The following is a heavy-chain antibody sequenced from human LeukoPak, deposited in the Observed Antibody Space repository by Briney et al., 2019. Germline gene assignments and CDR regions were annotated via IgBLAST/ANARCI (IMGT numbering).Heavy chain of an antibody. CDR2: IIPILGIA. J-gene: IGHJ6*02. D-gene: IGHD2-2*01. V-gene: IGHV1-69*04. CDR1: GGTFSSYA. CDR3: ASDDIVVVPAATPPYYYYYGMDV. Sequence: ASVKVSCKASGGTFSSYAISWVRQAPGQGLEWMGRIIPILGIANYAQKFQGRVTITADKSTSTAYMELSSLRSEDTAVYYCASDDIVVVPAATPPYYYYYGMDVRGQGTTVTVSS.